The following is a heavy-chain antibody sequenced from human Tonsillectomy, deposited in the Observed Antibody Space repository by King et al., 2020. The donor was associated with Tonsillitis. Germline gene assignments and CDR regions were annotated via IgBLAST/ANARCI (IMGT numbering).Heavy chain of an antibody. D-gene: IGHD1-26*01. V-gene: IGHV1-46*01. J-gene: IGHJ4*02. CDR3: ARDGLNSGRYYFDY. CDR1: GYTLTSYY. Sequence: VQLVESGAEVKKPGASVKVSGKASGYTLTSYYMHWVRQAPGQGLEWMGIINPSGASTSYAQKFQGRVTVTRDTSTSTVYMELSSLRSEDTAVYYCARDGLNSGRYYFDYWGQGTLVTVSS. CDR2: INPSGAST.